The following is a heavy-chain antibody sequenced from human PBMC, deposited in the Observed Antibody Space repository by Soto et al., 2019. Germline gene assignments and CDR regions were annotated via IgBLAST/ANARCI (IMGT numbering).Heavy chain of an antibody. CDR2: ISAYNGNT. V-gene: IGHV1-18*01. CDR3: ARVSRAHYYDSSGYAFDI. J-gene: IGHJ3*02. D-gene: IGHD3-22*01. Sequence: GASVKVSCKASGYTFTSYGISWVRQAPGQGLEWMGWISAYNGNTNYAQKLQGRVTMTTDTSTSTAYMELRSLRSDDTAVYYCARVSRAHYYDSSGYAFDIWGQATMVTVSS. CDR1: GYTFTSYG.